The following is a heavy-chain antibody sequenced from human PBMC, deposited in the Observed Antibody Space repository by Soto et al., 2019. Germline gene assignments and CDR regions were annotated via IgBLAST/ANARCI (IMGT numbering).Heavy chain of an antibody. CDR1: GFTFSNAW. J-gene: IGHJ3*02. CDR2: IKSKTDGGTT. Sequence: GGSLRLSCAASGFTFSNAWMSWVRQAPGKGLEWVGHIKSKTDGGTTDYAAPVKGRFTISRDDSKNTLYLQMNSLKTEDTAVYYCTTDYYDSSGYAFDIWGQGTMVTVSS. V-gene: IGHV3-15*01. D-gene: IGHD3-22*01. CDR3: TTDYYDSSGYAFDI.